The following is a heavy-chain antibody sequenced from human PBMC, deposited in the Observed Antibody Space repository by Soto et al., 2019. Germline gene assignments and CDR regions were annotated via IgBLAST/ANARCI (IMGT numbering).Heavy chain of an antibody. V-gene: IGHV4-39*01. J-gene: IGHJ4*02. D-gene: IGHD3-9*01. CDR1: VVSISSSSYY. CDR2: IYYSGTT. Sequence: PSETLSLTCTFSVVSISSSSYYCGWIRQPPWKGLEWIGSIYYSGTTYYNPSLKSRVTISVDTSKNQFSLKLSSVTAADTAVYYCARHRGYYDILTGYYKELNFEYWGQGTLVTVSS. CDR3: ARHRGYYDILTGYYKELNFEY.